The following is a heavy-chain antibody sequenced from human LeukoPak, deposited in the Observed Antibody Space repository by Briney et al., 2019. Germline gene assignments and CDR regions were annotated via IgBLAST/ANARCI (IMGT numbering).Heavy chain of an antibody. CDR3: ARGETTIFGVVIGP. D-gene: IGHD3-3*01. CDR2: IYTSGST. Sequence: PSETLSLTCTVSGGSISSGSDYWRWIRQPAGKGLEWIGRIYTSGSTNYNPSLKSRVTISVDTSKNQFSLKLSSVTAADTAVYYCARGETTIFGVVIGPWGQGTMVTVSS. J-gene: IGHJ3*01. CDR1: GGSISSGSDY. V-gene: IGHV4-61*02.